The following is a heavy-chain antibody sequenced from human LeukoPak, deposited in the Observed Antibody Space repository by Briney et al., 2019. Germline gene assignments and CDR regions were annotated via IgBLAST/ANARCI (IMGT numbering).Heavy chain of an antibody. CDR2: IHTSGST. CDR1: GGSISSYY. Sequence: PSETLSLTCTVSGGSISSYYWSWIRQPAGKGLEWIGRIHTSGSTNYNPSLKSRVTMSVDPSKNQFSLKLSSVTAADTAVYYCARDRYYYASSGYSQLFDYWGQGTLVTVSS. J-gene: IGHJ4*02. CDR3: ARDRYYYASSGYSQLFDY. D-gene: IGHD3-22*01. V-gene: IGHV4-4*07.